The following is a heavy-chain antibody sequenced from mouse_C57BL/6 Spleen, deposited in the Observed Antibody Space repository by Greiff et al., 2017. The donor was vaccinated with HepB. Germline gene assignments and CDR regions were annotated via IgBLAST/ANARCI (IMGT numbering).Heavy chain of an antibody. J-gene: IGHJ3*01. D-gene: IGHD1-1*01. CDR1: GFTFSDYG. Sequence: DVKLVESGGGLVKPGGSLKLSCAASGFTFSDYGMHWVRQAPEKGLEWVAYISSGSSTIYYADTVKGRFTISRDNAKNTLFLQKTSLRSEDTAMYYCAREGPYCGSSPAWFAYWGQGTLVTVSA. CDR3: AREGPYCGSSPAWFAY. V-gene: IGHV5-17*01. CDR2: ISSGSSTI.